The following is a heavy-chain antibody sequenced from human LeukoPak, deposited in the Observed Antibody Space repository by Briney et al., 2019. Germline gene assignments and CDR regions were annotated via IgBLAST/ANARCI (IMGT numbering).Heavy chain of an antibody. CDR3: ARDLGQYYDTSDNWSDP. CDR2: INSDGINT. V-gene: IGHV3-74*01. CDR1: GFTFSNYW. J-gene: IGHJ5*02. Sequence: GGSLRLSCAASGFTFSNYWMHWVRQAPGKGLAWVSRINSDGINTSYADSVKGRFTISRDNAKNTLNLQMNSLRAEDTAVYYCARDLGQYYDTSDNWSDPWGQGTLVTVSS. D-gene: IGHD3-22*01.